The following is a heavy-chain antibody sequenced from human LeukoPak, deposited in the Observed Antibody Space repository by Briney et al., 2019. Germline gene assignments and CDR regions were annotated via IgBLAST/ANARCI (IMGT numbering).Heavy chain of an antibody. V-gene: IGHV3-30-3*01. CDR3: ARRVTFSTSWSFDY. D-gene: IGHD6-13*01. Sequence: GGSLRLSCAASGFTFSRYTMHWVRQAPGKGLEWVAVISYDGSDKSYADSVKGRFTISRDNSKNTLYLQMNSLRTEDTAVYYCARRVTFSTSWSFDYWGQGTLVTVSS. CDR2: ISYDGSDK. CDR1: GFTFSRYT. J-gene: IGHJ4*02.